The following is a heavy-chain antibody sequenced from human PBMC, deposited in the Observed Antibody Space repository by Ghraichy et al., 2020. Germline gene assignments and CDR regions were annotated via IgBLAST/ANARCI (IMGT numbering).Heavy chain of an antibody. D-gene: IGHD5-12*01. CDR3: AKDIYGGYGTKVFDK. CDR1: AFSFSSYA. CDR2: ISGGGGST. J-gene: IGHJ4*02. V-gene: IGHV3-23*01. Sequence: SCAASAFSFSSYAMSWVRQAPGKGLEWVSGISGGGGSTYYSDSVKGRFTISRDNSKNTVYLQMNRLRAEETAVYYCAKDIYGGYGTKVFDKWGQGTVVTVSS.